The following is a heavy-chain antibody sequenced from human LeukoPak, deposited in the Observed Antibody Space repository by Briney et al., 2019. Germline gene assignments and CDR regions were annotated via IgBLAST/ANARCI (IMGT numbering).Heavy chain of an antibody. Sequence: SETLSLTCAVYGGSFSGYYWSWIRQPPGKGLEWIGEINHSGSTNYNLSLKSRVTISVDTSKNQFSLKLSSVTAADTAVYYCARSRGLKSLDHWGQGTLVTVSS. J-gene: IGHJ4*02. CDR2: INHSGST. CDR1: GGSFSGYY. V-gene: IGHV4-34*01. CDR3: ARSRGLKSLDH. D-gene: IGHD2-15*01.